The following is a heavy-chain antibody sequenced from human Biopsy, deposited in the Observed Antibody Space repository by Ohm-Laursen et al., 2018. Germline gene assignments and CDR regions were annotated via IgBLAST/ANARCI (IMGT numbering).Heavy chain of an antibody. CDR2: IYDNGDT. D-gene: IGHD3-16*02. J-gene: IGHJ4*02. V-gene: IGHV4-31*01. Sequence: SQTLSLTCTVSGGSINSGGHFWGWVRQSPGKGLEWIGYIYDNGDTYYNPSLMSLVSISADTSKNQVSLRLISVTAADTAVYYCTRVRTFGGVIGGYYFDSWGQGILVTVSS. CDR1: GGSINSGGHF. CDR3: TRVRTFGGVIGGYYFDS.